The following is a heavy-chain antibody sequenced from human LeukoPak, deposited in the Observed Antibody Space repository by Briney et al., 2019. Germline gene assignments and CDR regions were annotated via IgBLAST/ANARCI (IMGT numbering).Heavy chain of an antibody. J-gene: IGHJ5*02. CDR3: ARPYYYDSRIDP. V-gene: IGHV4-30-4*01. Sequence: PSQTLSLTCTVSGGSISSGDYYWSWIRQPPGKGLEWIGYMYYSGGTYYNPSLKSRVVISVDASKNQFSLKLSSVTAADTAVYYCARPYYYDSRIDPWGQGILVTVSS. D-gene: IGHD3-22*01. CDR2: MYYSGGT. CDR1: GGSISSGDYY.